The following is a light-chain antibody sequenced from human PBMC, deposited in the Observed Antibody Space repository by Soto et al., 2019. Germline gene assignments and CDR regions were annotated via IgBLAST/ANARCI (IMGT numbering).Light chain of an antibody. CDR3: RHFGATTFT. Sequence: EIVVAQARGTLSLSPGEGATLSCTASQSVSSSYIACYQQRPRQTPSLLIYGASTRATGIPDRFSGSGSGTHFTLTISRLEPGDFAVYSCRHFGATTFTFGQGTRLENK. CDR2: GAS. CDR1: QSVSSSY. J-gene: IGKJ5*01. V-gene: IGKV3-20*01.